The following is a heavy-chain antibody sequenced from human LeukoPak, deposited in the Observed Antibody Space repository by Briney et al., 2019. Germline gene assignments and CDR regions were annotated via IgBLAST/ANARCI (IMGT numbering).Heavy chain of an antibody. V-gene: IGHV3-74*03. CDR3: VRHRVGPDY. D-gene: IGHD2-21*01. J-gene: IGHJ4*02. Sequence: GGSLRLSCAASAFTVTTAWMQWVRQAPGRGRVCDSLITVDANTTYADSGKGRFTISRDNPNNPLYLQTNRLRAEDSAGDYCVRHRVGPDYWGQGTMVTVSS. CDR2: ITVDANT. CDR1: AFTVTTAW.